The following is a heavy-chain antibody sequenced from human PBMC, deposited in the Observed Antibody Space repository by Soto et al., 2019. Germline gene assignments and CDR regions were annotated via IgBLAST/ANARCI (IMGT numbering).Heavy chain of an antibody. V-gene: IGHV3-30*03. D-gene: IGHD1-1*01. CDR2: ISYDGSNK. CDR1: GFTFSSYG. J-gene: IGHJ6*03. Sequence: GGSLRLSCAASGFTFSSYGMHWVRQAPGKGLEWVAVISYDGSNKYYADSVKGRFTISRDNSKNTLYFQMNSLRAEDTAVYFCARGLDTTYWLMDVWGKGTTVTVSS. CDR3: ARGLDTTYWLMDV.